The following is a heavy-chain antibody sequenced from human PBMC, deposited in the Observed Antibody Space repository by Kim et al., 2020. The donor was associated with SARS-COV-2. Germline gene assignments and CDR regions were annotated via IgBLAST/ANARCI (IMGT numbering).Heavy chain of an antibody. CDR1: GFTFSSYW. Sequence: GGSLRLSCAASGFTFSSYWMHWVRQAPGKGLVWVPRIKTDGRTTAYADSVRGRSTISRDNAKNTLYLQMNSLRAEDTAVYYCVRDLQWVSHDFWGPGTL. CDR2: IKTDGRTT. V-gene: IGHV3-74*01. D-gene: IGHD3-3*01. J-gene: IGHJ4*02. CDR3: VRDLQWVSHDF.